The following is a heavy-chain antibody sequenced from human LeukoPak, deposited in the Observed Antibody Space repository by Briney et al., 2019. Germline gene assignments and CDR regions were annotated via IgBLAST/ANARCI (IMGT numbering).Heavy chain of an antibody. CDR2: ISSNGGST. V-gene: IGHV3-64D*06. CDR3: VKVAEKSRGIAAHYGMDV. J-gene: IGHJ6*02. CDR1: GFTFSSYA. Sequence: PGGSLRLSCAASGFTFSSYAMHWVRQAPGKGLEYVSAISSNGGSTYYADSVKGRFTISRDNSKNTLYLQMSSLRAEDTAVYYCVKVAEKSRGIAAHYGMDVWGQGTTVTVSS. D-gene: IGHD6-13*01.